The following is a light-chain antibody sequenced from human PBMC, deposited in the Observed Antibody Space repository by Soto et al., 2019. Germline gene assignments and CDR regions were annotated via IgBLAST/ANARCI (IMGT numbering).Light chain of an antibody. CDR1: ESVSNN. CDR2: GAS. V-gene: IGKV3-15*01. J-gene: IGKJ2*01. CDR3: QHYNYWPYT. Sequence: EIVMTQSPATLSLSPGERATLSCRASESVSNNLAWYQQKAGQAPRLLIYGASTRTTGVPARFSGSGSGTDFTLTISSLQSEDFAVYYCQHYNYWPYTFGQGTKVDIK.